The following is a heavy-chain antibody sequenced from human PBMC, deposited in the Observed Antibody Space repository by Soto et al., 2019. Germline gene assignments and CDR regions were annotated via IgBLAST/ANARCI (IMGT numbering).Heavy chain of an antibody. CDR3: ARVGIFGLVIIRYYYYGMAV. CDR2: ISSSSSTI. CDR1: GFTFSSYS. Sequence: EVQLVESGGGLVQPGGSLRLSCAASGFTFSSYSMNWVRQAPGKGLEWVSYISSSSSTIYYADSVKGRFTISRDNAKNSLYLQMNSLRDEDTAVYYCARVGIFGLVIIRYYYYGMAVWGRGTTVTVSS. J-gene: IGHJ6*02. D-gene: IGHD3-3*01. V-gene: IGHV3-48*02.